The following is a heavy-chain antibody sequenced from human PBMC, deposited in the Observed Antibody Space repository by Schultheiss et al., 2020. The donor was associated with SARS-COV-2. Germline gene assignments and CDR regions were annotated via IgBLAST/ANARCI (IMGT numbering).Heavy chain of an antibody. CDR2: ISAYNGNT. CDR3: ARTVVQDIVVVPAADYYYGMDV. Sequence: ASVKVSCKASGYTFTSYGISWVRQAPGQGLEWMGWISAYNGNTNYAQKFQGRVTITADESTSTAYMELSSLRSEDTAVYYCARTVVQDIVVVPAADYYYGMDVWGQGTTVTVSS. J-gene: IGHJ6*02. D-gene: IGHD2-2*01. V-gene: IGHV1-18*01. CDR1: GYTFTSYG.